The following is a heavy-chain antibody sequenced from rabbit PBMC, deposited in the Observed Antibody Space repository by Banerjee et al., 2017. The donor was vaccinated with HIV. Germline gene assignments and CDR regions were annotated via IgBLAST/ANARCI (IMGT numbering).Heavy chain of an antibody. V-gene: IGHV1S45*01. CDR2: IGTASGST. CDR1: GFDFSSYYY. CDR3: ARETGYADYGYGVPNL. J-gene: IGHJ4*01. D-gene: IGHD6-1*01. Sequence: QEQLEESGGDLVKPGASLTLTCKASGFDFSSYYYMCWVRQAPGKGLEWIGCIGTASGSTYYASWAKGRFTISKTSSTTVTLQMTSLTAADTTTYFCARETGYADYGYGVPNLWGPGTLVTVS.